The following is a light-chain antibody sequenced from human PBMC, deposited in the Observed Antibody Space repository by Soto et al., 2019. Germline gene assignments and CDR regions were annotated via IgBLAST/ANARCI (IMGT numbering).Light chain of an antibody. CDR2: DVN. Sequence: QSALTQPASVSGSPGHLITISCTGTSSDIGTYHYVSWYQQYPGKAPKLIIFDVNSRPSGVSERFLGSKSGNTASLAVSGLQAEDEADYYCSSYTDSSTVIFGGGTKLTVL. J-gene: IGLJ2*01. V-gene: IGLV2-14*03. CDR3: SSYTDSSTVI. CDR1: SSDIGTYHY.